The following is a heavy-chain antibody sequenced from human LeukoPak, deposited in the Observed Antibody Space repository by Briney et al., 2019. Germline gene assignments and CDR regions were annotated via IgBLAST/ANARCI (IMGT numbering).Heavy chain of an antibody. D-gene: IGHD3-22*01. Sequence: PGGSLRLSCAASGFTFDDYAMHWVRQAPGKGLEWVSGISWNSGSIGYADSVKGRFTISRDNAKNSLYLQMNSLRAEDTALYYCAKDFEAMIDRGGFDPWGQGTLVTVSS. V-gene: IGHV3-9*01. CDR3: AKDFEAMIDRGGFDP. CDR1: GFTFDDYA. CDR2: ISWNSGSI. J-gene: IGHJ5*02.